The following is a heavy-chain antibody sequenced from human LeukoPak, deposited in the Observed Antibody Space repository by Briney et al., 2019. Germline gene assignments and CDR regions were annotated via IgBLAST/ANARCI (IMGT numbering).Heavy chain of an antibody. CDR2: ISGSGGST. CDR1: GFTFSTYA. D-gene: IGHD5-24*01. Sequence: GGSLRLSCAASGFTFSTYAMSWVRQAPGKGLEWVSAISGSGGSTYYADSVKGRFTVSRDNSLNTLHLQMNSLKTEGTAVYYCAREFGHNRWYFDYWGQGALVTVSS. J-gene: IGHJ4*02. V-gene: IGHV3-23*01. CDR3: AREFGHNRWYFDY.